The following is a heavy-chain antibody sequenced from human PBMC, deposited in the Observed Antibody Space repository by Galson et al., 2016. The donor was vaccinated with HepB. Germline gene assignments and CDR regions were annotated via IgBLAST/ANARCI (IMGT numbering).Heavy chain of an antibody. J-gene: IGHJ6*02. CDR3: ARENYDILTGHHYRYYGMDV. V-gene: IGHV1-3*01. Sequence: SVKVSCKASGYTFTTYGMHWVRQAPGQRLEWMGWINAGNGNTKYSQKFQGRVTITRDTSASTAHMELSSLRSEDTAVYYCARENYDILTGHHYRYYGMDVWGQGTTVTVSS. CDR2: INAGNGNT. D-gene: IGHD3-9*01. CDR1: GYTFTTYG.